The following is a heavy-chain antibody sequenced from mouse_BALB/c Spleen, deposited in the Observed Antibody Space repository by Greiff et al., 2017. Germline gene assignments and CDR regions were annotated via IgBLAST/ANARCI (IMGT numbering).Heavy chain of an antibody. J-gene: IGHJ1*01. V-gene: IGHV1-4*01. D-gene: IGHD1-1*01. CDR2: INPSTGYT. CDR1: GYTFTSYW. Sequence: VQLQQSGAELARPGASVKMSCKASGYTFTSYWMHWVKQRPGQGLEWIGYINPSTGYTEYNQKFKDKATLTADKSSSTAYMQLSSLTSEDSAVYYYARKLITTPYFDVWGAGTTVTVSS. CDR3: ARKLITTPYFDV.